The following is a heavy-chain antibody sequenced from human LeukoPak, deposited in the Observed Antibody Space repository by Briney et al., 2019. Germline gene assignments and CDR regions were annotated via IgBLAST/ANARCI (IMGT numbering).Heavy chain of an antibody. CDR1: GGSISSSSYY. J-gene: IGHJ4*02. V-gene: IGHV4-39*01. CDR2: IYYSGST. Sequence: SETLSLTCTVSGGSISSSSYYWGWIRRPPGKGVEWIGSIYYSGSTYYNPSLKSRVTISVDTSKNQFSLKLSSVTAADTAVYYCASGYSYGTKPYDYWGQGTLVTVSS. D-gene: IGHD5-18*01. CDR3: ASGYSYGTKPYDY.